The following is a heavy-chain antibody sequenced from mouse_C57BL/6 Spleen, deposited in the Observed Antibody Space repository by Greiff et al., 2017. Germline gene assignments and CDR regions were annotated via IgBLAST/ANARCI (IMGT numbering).Heavy chain of an antibody. J-gene: IGHJ4*01. CDR1: GYTFTSYW. V-gene: IGHV1-53*01. Sequence: VQLQQSGTELVKPGASVKLSCKASGYTFTSYWMHWVKQRPGQGLEWIGNINPSTGGYNNNEKFKSKATLTVDKSSSTAYMQLSGLTSEDSAVYYCARPLRLRAMDYWGQGTSVTVSS. D-gene: IGHD3-2*02. CDR2: INPSTGGY. CDR3: ARPLRLRAMDY.